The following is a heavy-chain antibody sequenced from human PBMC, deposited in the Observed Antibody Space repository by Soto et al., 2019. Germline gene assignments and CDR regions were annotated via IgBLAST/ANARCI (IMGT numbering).Heavy chain of an antibody. CDR2: ISWNSGSI. CDR3: AKDRADGHYDSSGYYYYYYGMDV. CDR1: GFTFDDYA. V-gene: IGHV3-9*01. Sequence: RRLSCAASGFTFDDYAMHWVRQAPGKGLEWVSGISWNSGSIGYADSVKGRFTISRDNAKNSLYLQMNSLRAEDTALYYCAKDRADGHYDSSGYYYYYYGMDVWGQGTTVTVSS. D-gene: IGHD3-22*01. J-gene: IGHJ6*02.